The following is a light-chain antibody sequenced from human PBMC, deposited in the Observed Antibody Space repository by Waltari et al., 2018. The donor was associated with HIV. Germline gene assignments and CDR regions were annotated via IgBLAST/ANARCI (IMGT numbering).Light chain of an antibody. CDR2: SNN. V-gene: IGLV1-44*01. Sequence: QAVLTQPPSAPGTPGQRVTIPCSGSRPHGGRIPGTSYQQLPGTAPKLLIYSNNQRPSGVPDRFSGSKSGTSASLAISGLQSEDEADYYCAAWDGSLNGRVVFGGGTKLTVL. CDR3: AAWDGSLNGRVV. J-gene: IGLJ2*01. CDR1: RPHGGRIP.